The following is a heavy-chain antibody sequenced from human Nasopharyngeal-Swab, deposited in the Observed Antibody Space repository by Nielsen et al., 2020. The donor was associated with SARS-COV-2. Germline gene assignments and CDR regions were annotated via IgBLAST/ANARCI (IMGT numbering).Heavy chain of an antibody. CDR2: VSQGGST. Sequence: RQAPGKGLEWIGEVSQGGSTNYNPSLKNRVTISVATSKNQFSLKLSSVTAAETAVYYCARGGAGVVPSPVLGLGPYYSYYYMDVWGKGTTVTVFS. V-gene: IGHV4-34*01. J-gene: IGHJ6*03. CDR3: ARGGAGVVPSPVLGLGPYYSYYYMDV. D-gene: IGHD2-2*01.